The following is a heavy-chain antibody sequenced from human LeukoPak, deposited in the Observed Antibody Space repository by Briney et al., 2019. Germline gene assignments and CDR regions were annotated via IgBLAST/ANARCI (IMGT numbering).Heavy chain of an antibody. J-gene: IGHJ3*02. Sequence: SETLSLTCTVSGGSINNYYWSWIRQPPGKGLEWIGYIHYTGSTNYNASFKSRVTISVDTSKNQFSLRLTSVTAADTAIYYCARGLLGATRAFDMWGQGTMVIVSS. CDR1: GGSINNYY. V-gene: IGHV4-59*01. D-gene: IGHD1-26*01. CDR2: IHYTGST. CDR3: ARGLLGATRAFDM.